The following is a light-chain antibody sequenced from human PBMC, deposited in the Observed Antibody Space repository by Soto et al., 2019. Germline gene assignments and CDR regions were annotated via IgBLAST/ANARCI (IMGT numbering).Light chain of an antibody. V-gene: IGLV3-21*02. CDR3: QVWDSSLLHHV. CDR1: NIGTKS. CDR2: DDS. Sequence: SYELTQSPSVSVAPGQTARITCGGNNIGTKSVHWFQQRPGRAPVLVVFDDSDRPSGIPERFSGSKSGSTVTLTITRVEAGDEADYYCQVWDSSLLHHVFGTGTKLTVL. J-gene: IGLJ1*01.